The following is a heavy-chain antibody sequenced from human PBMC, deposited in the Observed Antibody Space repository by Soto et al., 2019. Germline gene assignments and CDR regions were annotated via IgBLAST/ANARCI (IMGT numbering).Heavy chain of an antibody. CDR1: GDTFTGYY. J-gene: IGHJ5*02. D-gene: IGHD3-16*02. Sequence: GASVKVSCKASGDTFTGYYMHWVRQAPGQGLEWMGWINPNSGGTNYAQKFQGRVTMTSDTSISKAYMELSRLRSDDTAVYYCARYRGAPGTNWFDPWGQGTQVTVSS. V-gene: IGHV1-2*02. CDR2: INPNSGGT. CDR3: ARYRGAPGTNWFDP.